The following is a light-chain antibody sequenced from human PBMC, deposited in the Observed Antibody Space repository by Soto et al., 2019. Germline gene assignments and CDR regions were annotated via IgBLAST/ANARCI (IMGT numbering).Light chain of an antibody. CDR3: CSYAGNYNWV. CDR1: SSDVGDYNY. CDR2: DVS. V-gene: IGLV2-11*01. Sequence: QSALTQPRSVSGSPGQSVTISCTGTSSDVGDYNYVSWYEQRPGKAPKVMIYDVSRRPSGVPDRFSGSKSGNTASLTISGLQAEDEADYYCCSYAGNYNWVFGGGTKLTVL. J-gene: IGLJ3*02.